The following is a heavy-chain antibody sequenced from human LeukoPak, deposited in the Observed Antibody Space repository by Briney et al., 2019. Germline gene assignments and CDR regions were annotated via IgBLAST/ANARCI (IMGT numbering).Heavy chain of an antibody. Sequence: ASVKVSCKASGYTFSSYALHWVRQAPGQRLEWMGWINAGNGNTKYSQKFQGRVTITRDTSASTAYMELSSLISEDTALYYCARGPAAVAAGPYNWFDPWGQGTLVTVSS. CDR1: GYTFSSYA. D-gene: IGHD6-6*01. J-gene: IGHJ5*02. CDR3: ARGPAAVAAGPYNWFDP. CDR2: INAGNGNT. V-gene: IGHV1-3*01.